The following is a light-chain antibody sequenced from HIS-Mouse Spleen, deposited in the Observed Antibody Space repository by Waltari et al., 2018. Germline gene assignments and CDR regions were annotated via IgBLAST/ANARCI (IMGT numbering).Light chain of an antibody. CDR1: QSVSSN. J-gene: IGKJ1*01. Sequence: EIVMTQSPATLSVSPGERATLSCRASQSVSSNLAWYQQKPGQAPRLLIYGASTRATGIPGRFSGSESGTEFTLTISSMQSEDFAVYYCQQYNNWPWTLGQGTKVEIK. CDR2: GAS. CDR3: QQYNNWPWT. V-gene: IGKV3-15*01.